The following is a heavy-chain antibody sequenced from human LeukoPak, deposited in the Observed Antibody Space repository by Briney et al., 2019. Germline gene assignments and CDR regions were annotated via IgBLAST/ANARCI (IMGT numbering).Heavy chain of an antibody. V-gene: IGHV3-7*03. CDR1: GFTFSRYW. J-gene: IGHJ6*02. CDR2: IKQDGSEK. Sequence: GVSLRRSCGASGFTFSRYWMSRVRQTPGKGPEWVANIKQDGSEKHYVDSVKGRFTISRDNAKNSLYLQLSSLRAEDTAVYYCARDHLGDYYYGMDVWGQGTTVTVSS. CDR3: ARDHLGDYYYGMDV. D-gene: IGHD7-27*01.